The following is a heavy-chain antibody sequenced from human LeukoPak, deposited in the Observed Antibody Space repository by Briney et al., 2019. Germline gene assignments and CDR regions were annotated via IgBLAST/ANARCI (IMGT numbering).Heavy chain of an antibody. CDR1: GGIFSSYA. CDR3: ARVVLGRRWLQSSYYYGMDV. CDR2: IIPIFGTP. V-gene: IGHV1-69*13. D-gene: IGHD5-24*01. J-gene: IGHJ6*02. Sequence: ASVKVSCKASGGIFSSYAISWVRQAPGQGLEWMGGIIPIFGTPNYAQKFQGRVTITADESTSTAYMELSSPRSEDTAVYYCARVVLGRRWLQSSYYYGMDVWGQGTTVTVSS.